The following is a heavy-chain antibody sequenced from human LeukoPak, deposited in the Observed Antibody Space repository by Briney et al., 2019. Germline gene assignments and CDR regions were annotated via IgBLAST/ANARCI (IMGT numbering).Heavy chain of an antibody. CDR3: ARLGYDSSGYYFIDY. Sequence: ASVKVSCKASGYTFNSHGISWVRQAPGQGLEWMGWISAYNGDTKYPQKFQGRVTMTTDTPTSTAYMELRSLRSDDTAVYYCARLGYDSSGYYFIDYWGQGTLVTVSS. D-gene: IGHD3-22*01. J-gene: IGHJ4*02. CDR1: GYTFNSHG. CDR2: ISAYNGDT. V-gene: IGHV1-18*01.